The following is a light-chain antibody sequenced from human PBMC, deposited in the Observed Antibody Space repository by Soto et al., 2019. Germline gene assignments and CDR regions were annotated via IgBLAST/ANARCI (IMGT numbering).Light chain of an antibody. CDR2: RAS. Sequence: IVITQAPSSLPVPPGARATLSCSASQSVRILLAWYQQRPGQAPRLLICRASTRAPGVPARFSGRESGRDFIHTISGLHSDELAILYCQPVSRVATCTFGRGTKVDIK. CDR3: QPVSRVATCT. V-gene: IGKV3-15*01. CDR1: QSVRIL. J-gene: IGKJ2*02.